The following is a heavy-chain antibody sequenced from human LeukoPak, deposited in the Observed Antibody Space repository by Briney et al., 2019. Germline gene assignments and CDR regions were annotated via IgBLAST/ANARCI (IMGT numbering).Heavy chain of an antibody. D-gene: IGHD2-2*01. Sequence: GESLKISCKGSGYTFTNYWIAWVRQMPGKGLEWMGIINPGASDTRYSPSFQGQGTISADKSINTAYLHWSSLKASDTAIYYCARRECSSTSCPFDIWGKGTMVTVSS. J-gene: IGHJ3*02. CDR1: GYTFTNYW. CDR2: INPGASDT. V-gene: IGHV5-51*01. CDR3: ARRECSSTSCPFDI.